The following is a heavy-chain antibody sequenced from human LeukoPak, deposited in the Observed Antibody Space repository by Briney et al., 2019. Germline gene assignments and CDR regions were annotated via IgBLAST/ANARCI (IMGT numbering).Heavy chain of an antibody. D-gene: IGHD5-18*01. CDR3: TRHVDTAMDY. Sequence: GGALKLSCAASGFTFSGSAMHWVRQASGKGLEGVGRIRSKANSYATAYAASVKGRFTISRDDSKNTAYLQMNSLKTEDTAVYYCTRHVDTAMDYWGQGTLVTVSS. CDR2: IRSKANSYAT. CDR1: GFTFSGSA. J-gene: IGHJ4*02. V-gene: IGHV3-73*01.